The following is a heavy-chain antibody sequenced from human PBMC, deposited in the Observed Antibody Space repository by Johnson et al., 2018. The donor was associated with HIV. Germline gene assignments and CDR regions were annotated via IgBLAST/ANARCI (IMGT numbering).Heavy chain of an antibody. CDR2: LWSDGSNK. V-gene: IGHV3-33*01. CDR3: ARGGGCGGDCYSVYDVFDI. Sequence: QVQLVESGGGVVQPGRSLRLSCAASVFTFSSYGMHWVRQAPGKGLEWVAVLWSDGSNKYYADSVKGRFTISRDNSKNTVYLQMNSLRAEDTAVYYCARGGGCGGDCYSVYDVFDIWGQGTMVTVSS. J-gene: IGHJ3*02. D-gene: IGHD2-21*01. CDR1: VFTFSSYG.